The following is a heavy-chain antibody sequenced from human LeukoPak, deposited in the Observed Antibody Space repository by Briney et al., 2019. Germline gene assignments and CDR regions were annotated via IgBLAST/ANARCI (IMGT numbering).Heavy chain of an antibody. J-gene: IGHJ3*02. Sequence: GGSLRLSCAASGFTFSSYAMSWVRQAPGKGLEWVSAISGSGGSTYYADSVKGRFTISRDNSKSTLYLQMNSLRAEDTAVYYCAKAPRWLLRGGAFDIWGQGTMVTVSS. CDR3: AKAPRWLLRGGAFDI. CDR2: ISGSGGST. CDR1: GFTFSSYA. V-gene: IGHV3-23*01. D-gene: IGHD3-22*01.